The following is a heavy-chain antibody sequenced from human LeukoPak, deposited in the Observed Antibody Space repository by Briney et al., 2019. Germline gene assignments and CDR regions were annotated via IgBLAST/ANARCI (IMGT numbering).Heavy chain of an antibody. CDR2: ISYDGSNK. D-gene: IGHD2-21*02. V-gene: IGHV3-30*01. Sequence: GGSLRLSCAASGFTFSSYAMHWVRQAPGKGLEWVAVISYDGSNKYYADSVKGRFTISRDNSKNTLYLQMNSLRAEDTAVYYCARGSGVVVTGEDFDYWGQGTLVTVSS. CDR1: GFTFSSYA. J-gene: IGHJ4*02. CDR3: ARGSGVVVTGEDFDY.